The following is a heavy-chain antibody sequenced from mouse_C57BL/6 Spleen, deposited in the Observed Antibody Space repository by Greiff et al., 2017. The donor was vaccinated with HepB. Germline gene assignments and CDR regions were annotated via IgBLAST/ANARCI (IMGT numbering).Heavy chain of an antibody. CDR2: IDPSDSYT. V-gene: IGHV1-50*01. CDR3: AAITTVVATGYFDY. Sequence: QVQLQQPGAELVKPGASVKLSCKASGYTFTSYWMQWVKQRPGQGLEWIGEIDPSDSYTNYNQKFKGKATLTVDTSSSTAYMQLSSLTSEDSAVYYCAAITTVVATGYFDYWGQGTTLTVSS. CDR1: GYTFTSYW. D-gene: IGHD1-1*01. J-gene: IGHJ2*01.